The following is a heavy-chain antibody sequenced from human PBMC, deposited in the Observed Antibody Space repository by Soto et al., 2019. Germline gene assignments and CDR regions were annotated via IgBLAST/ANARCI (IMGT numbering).Heavy chain of an antibody. Sequence: ASVKVSCKASGYTFIRYTIHWVRQAPGQRLEWMGWITAGNGYTQYSQTFQDRVTITRDTSANTAYMELSSLRSEDTAVYYCARVGARASEWYLYYYYAKDVWAQGTRVTVTS. J-gene: IGHJ6*02. D-gene: IGHD6-19*01. CDR3: ARVGARASEWYLYYYYAKDV. CDR2: ITAGNGYT. CDR1: GYTFIRYT. V-gene: IGHV1-3*01.